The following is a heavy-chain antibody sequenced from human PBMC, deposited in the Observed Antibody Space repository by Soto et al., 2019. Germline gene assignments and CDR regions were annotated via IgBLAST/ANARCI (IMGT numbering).Heavy chain of an antibody. CDR3: ARLGGYCDRTRCYGYYALDV. CDR2: FRHSDST. CDR1: GGSISRGGYS. V-gene: IGHV4-30-2*03. J-gene: IGHJ6*02. D-gene: IGHD2-2*01. Sequence: SETLSLTCAVSGGSISRGGYSWSWIRQPPGKGLEWIGNFRHSDSTYYNPSLKSRVTIYVDASKNDFSLKVTSATVADTATYYCARLGGYCDRTRCYGYYALDVWGQGTTVTVSS.